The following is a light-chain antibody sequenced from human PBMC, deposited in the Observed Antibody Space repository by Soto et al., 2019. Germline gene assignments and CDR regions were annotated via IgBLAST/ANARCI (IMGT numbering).Light chain of an antibody. Sequence: QSALTQPASVSGSPGQSITISCTGTSSDVGGYNYVSWYQQHPGKAPKLMIYDVSNRPSGVSNRFSGSKSGNTASLTISGLQVEDEADYYCSSYTGSSTPLVFGGGTKVTVL. V-gene: IGLV2-14*01. CDR1: SSDVGGYNY. CDR3: SSYTGSSTPLV. J-gene: IGLJ2*01. CDR2: DVS.